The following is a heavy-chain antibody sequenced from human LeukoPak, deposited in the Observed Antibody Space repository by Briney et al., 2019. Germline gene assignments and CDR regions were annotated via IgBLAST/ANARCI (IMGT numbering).Heavy chain of an antibody. D-gene: IGHD5-24*01. V-gene: IGHV3-11*01. CDR1: GFTITDYY. CDR3: AKDLRATLENFDH. CDR2: INANGEII. J-gene: IGHJ4*02. Sequence: GGSLRLSCAASGFTITDYYFNWIRQAPGKGLEWLSYINANGEIIYYADSVKGRFTIARDSAKNSLYLQMNSLRAEDTAVYFCAKDLRATLENFDHWGQGTLVTVSA.